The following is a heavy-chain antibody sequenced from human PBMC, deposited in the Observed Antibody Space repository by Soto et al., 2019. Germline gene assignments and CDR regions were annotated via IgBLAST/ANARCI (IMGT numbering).Heavy chain of an antibody. J-gene: IGHJ4*02. CDR2: IYYSGNT. V-gene: IGHV4-30-4*02. CDR3: ARARFLEWLMEEYYFDY. D-gene: IGHD3-3*01. Sequence: SETLSLTCSVSGGSTSSGYYYWSWIRQPPGKGLEWIGNIYYSGNTNYNPSLKSRLIISVDTSKNQFSLKLSSVTAADTAVYYCARARFLEWLMEEYYFDYWGQGTLVTVSS. CDR1: GGSTSSGYYY.